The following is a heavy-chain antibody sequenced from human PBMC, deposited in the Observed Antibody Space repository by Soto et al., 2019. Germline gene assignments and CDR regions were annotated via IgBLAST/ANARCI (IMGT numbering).Heavy chain of an antibody. J-gene: IGHJ4*02. CDR3: AKTKVPFLEWLFGY. CDR1: GFTFSSYA. V-gene: IGHV3-23*01. CDR2: ISGSGGST. D-gene: IGHD3-3*01. Sequence: GGSLSLSCAASGFTFSSYAMSWVRQAPGKGLEWVSAISGSGGSTYYADSVKGRFTISRDNSKNTLYLQMNSLRAEDTAVYYRAKTKVPFLEWLFGYWGQGTLVTVSS.